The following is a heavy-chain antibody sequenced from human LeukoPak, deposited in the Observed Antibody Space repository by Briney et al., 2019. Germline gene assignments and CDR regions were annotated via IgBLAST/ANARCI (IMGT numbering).Heavy chain of an antibody. Sequence: SAPTLVLPTPTPTRTFTCSGFSLSLHTPGVGLDCQSHGQALERLAHISSSYNYRSTDDLGYSPHVKTRLIIATDTSKTQVVFSMTNMDPVVTATYYCTHTIPYGDYWEAFDVWGQGTMVTVSS. CDR2: ISSSYNYRSTDDL. CDR3: THTIPYGDYWEAFDV. V-gene: IGHV2-5*01. D-gene: IGHD4-17*01. J-gene: IGHJ3*01. CDR1: GFSLSLHTPG.